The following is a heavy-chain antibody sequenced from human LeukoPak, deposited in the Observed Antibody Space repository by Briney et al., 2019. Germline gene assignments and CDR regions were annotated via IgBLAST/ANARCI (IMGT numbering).Heavy chain of an antibody. CDR3: ARGRGLAAAGTLFDS. J-gene: IGHJ5*01. CDR2: INHSGST. CDR1: GGSFSGYY. V-gene: IGHV4-34*01. D-gene: IGHD6-13*01. Sequence: SETLSLTCAVYGGSFSGYYWSWIRQPPGKGLEWIGEINHSGSTNYNPSLKSRVTISIDTSKNQFSLKLSSVTAADTAVYYCARGRGLAAAGTLFDSWGQGTLVTVSS.